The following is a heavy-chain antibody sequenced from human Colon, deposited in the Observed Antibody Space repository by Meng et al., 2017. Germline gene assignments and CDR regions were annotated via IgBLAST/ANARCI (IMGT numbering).Heavy chain of an antibody. CDR1: GDSIRSSNW. J-gene: IGHJ4*02. CDR2: IYHSGST. D-gene: IGHD4-23*01. CDR3: ARHGGYYQDF. V-gene: IGHV4-4*02. Sequence: QVQLQEAGPGLVKPSGTLSLTCAVSGDSIRSSNWWSWVRQPPGRGLEWIGEIYHSGSTNYNPSLKNRVTMTVDKSKNEFSLTLSSVTAADTAVYYCARHGGYYQDFWGQGTLVTVSS.